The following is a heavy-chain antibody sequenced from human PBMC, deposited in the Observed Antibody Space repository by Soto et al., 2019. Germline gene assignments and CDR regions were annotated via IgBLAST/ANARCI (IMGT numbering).Heavy chain of an antibody. CDR3: GCRVEDISYDYYGMDV. CDR1: GGSVRSNNW. CDR2: IHHREST. D-gene: IGHD2-15*01. V-gene: IGHV4-4*02. J-gene: IGHJ6*02. Sequence: SETLSLTCAVSGGSVRSNNWWFWVRQPPGKGLEWIGEIHHRESTNLNPSLKSRITISVDRSKNEFSLEVKSVTAADTAVYYCGCRVEDISYDYYGMDVWGQGTTVTVSS.